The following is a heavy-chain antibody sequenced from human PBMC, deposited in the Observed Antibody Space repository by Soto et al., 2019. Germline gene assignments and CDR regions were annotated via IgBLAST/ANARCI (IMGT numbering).Heavy chain of an antibody. Sequence: SETLSLTCTVSGGSISSYYWSWIRQPAGKGLEWIGRIYTSGSTNYNPSLKSRVTMSVDTSKNQFSLKLSSVTAADTAVYYCARDGYYDFWSGYYSSWFDPWGQGTLVTVSS. CDR3: ARDGYYDFWSGYYSSWFDP. CDR1: GGSISSYY. V-gene: IGHV4-4*07. D-gene: IGHD3-3*01. CDR2: IYTSGST. J-gene: IGHJ5*02.